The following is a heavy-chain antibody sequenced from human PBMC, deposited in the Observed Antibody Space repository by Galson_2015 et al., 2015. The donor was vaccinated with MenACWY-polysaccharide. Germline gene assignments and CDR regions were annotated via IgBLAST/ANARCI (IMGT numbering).Heavy chain of an antibody. D-gene: IGHD2-2*01. CDR3: ATGRVTGYCSGTTCRNWIDP. CDR1: GGSFSGYY. V-gene: IGHV4-34*01. J-gene: IGHJ5*02. CDR2: INHSGST. Sequence: ETLSLTCAVYGGSFSGYYWNWIRQPPGKGLEWIGEINHSGSTNCNPSLKSRVTLSVDTSKKQFSLNLNSVTAADTAVYYCATGRVTGYCSGTTCRNWIDPWGQGILVTVSS.